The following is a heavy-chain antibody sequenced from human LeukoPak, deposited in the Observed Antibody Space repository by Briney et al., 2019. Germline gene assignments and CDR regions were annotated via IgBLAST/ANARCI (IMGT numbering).Heavy chain of an antibody. D-gene: IGHD2-2*01. CDR1: GGSISRSSW. CDR2: IYESGRA. Sequence: KPSGTLSLTCAVSGGSISRSSWWSWVRQPPGKGLEWIGEIYESGRANYNPSLKSRVTMSVDTSKNQFSLKLSSVTAADTAVYYCAREEIVVVPAATASYYYYYMDVWGKGTTVTISS. CDR3: AREEIVVVPAATASYYYYYMDV. J-gene: IGHJ6*03. V-gene: IGHV4-4*02.